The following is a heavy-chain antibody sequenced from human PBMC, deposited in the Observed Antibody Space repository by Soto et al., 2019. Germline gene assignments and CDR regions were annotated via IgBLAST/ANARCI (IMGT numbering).Heavy chain of an antibody. V-gene: IGHV4-39*01. CDR3: ARRGYCSSTSCYTVFWGWFDP. J-gene: IGHJ5*02. CDR1: GGSISSSSYY. CDR2: IYYSGST. Sequence: PSETLSLTCTFSGGSISSSSYYWGWIRQPPGKGLEWIGSIYYSGSTYYNPSLKSRVTISVDTSKNQFSLKLSSVTAADTAVYYCARRGYCSSTSCYTVFWGWFDPWGQGTLVTVSS. D-gene: IGHD2-2*02.